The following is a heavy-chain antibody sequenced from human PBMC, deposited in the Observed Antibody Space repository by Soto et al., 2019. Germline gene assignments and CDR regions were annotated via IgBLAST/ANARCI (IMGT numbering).Heavy chain of an antibody. CDR3: ARDSCSGGSCYGAFDI. D-gene: IGHD2-15*01. CDR2: ISYDGSNK. J-gene: IGHJ3*02. Sequence: QVQLVESGGGVVQPGRSLRLSCAASGFTFSSYAMHWVRQAPGKGLEWVAVISYDGSNKYYADSVKGRFTISRDNSKNTLYLQMNSLRAEDTAVYYCARDSCSGGSCYGAFDIRGQGTMVTVSS. CDR1: GFTFSSYA. V-gene: IGHV3-30-3*01.